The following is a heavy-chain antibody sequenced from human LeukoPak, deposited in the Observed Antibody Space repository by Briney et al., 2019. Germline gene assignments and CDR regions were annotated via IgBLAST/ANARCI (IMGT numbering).Heavy chain of an antibody. CDR2: VYTSGST. V-gene: IGHV4-61*02. Sequence: SQTLSLTCTVSGGSISSGSYYWSWIRQPAGKGLEWIGRVYTSGSTNYNPSLKSRVTISVDTSKNQFSLKLSSVTAADTAVYYCARVSSEWLAPDYWGQGTLVTVSS. CDR3: ARVSSEWLAPDY. D-gene: IGHD6-19*01. CDR1: GGSISSGSYY. J-gene: IGHJ4*02.